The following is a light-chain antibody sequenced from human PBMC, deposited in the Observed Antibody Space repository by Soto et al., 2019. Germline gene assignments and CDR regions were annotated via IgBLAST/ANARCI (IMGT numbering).Light chain of an antibody. CDR1: QSISSW. CDR3: QKYNSAPRT. CDR2: KAS. V-gene: IGKV1-5*03. J-gene: IGKJ1*01. Sequence: DIQMTQSPSTLSASVGDRVTITCRASQSISSWLAWYQQKPGKAPKPLIYKASSLESGVPSRFSGSGSGTEFTLTISSLQPDDFATYYCQKYNSAPRTFGQGTKVEIK.